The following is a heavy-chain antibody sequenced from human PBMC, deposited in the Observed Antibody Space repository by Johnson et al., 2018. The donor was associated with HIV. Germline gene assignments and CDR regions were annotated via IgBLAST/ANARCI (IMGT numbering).Heavy chain of an antibody. Sequence: QVLLVESGGGVVQPGRSLRLSCAASGFTFSSYAMHWVRQAPGKGLEWVAVIWYDGSSKYYADYVKGRFTISRDNSKNTLYLQMNSLRAEDTAVYYCARGALQRGSWYGRDAFDIWGQGTMVTVSS. D-gene: IGHD6-13*01. V-gene: IGHV3-30*04. CDR3: ARGALQRGSWYGRDAFDI. J-gene: IGHJ3*02. CDR2: IWYDGSSK. CDR1: GFTFSSYA.